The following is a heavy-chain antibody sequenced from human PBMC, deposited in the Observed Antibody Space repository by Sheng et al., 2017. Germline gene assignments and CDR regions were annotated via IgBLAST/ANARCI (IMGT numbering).Heavy chain of an antibody. CDR3: ARYCSGGPCYKYGYYFDY. CDR2: ISSSGSTI. Sequence: EVQLVESGGGLEQPGGSLRLSCAASGFTFSSFEMNWVRQAPGQGLEWVSYISSSGSTIYYADSVKGRFTISRDNTKNSLYLQMNSLRAEDTAVYYCARYCSGGPCYKYGYYFDYWGQGTLVTVSS. CDR1: GFTFSSFE. D-gene: IGHD2-15*01. J-gene: IGHJ4*02. V-gene: IGHV3-48*03.